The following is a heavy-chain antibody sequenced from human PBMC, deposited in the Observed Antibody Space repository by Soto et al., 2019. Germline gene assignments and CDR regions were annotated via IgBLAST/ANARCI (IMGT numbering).Heavy chain of an antibody. J-gene: IGHJ4*02. Sequence: QLQVHESGPGQVKPSETLSLTCTVSGGSISSSSYYWGWIRQPPGRGREWIGSLSISGPTYFNPSLKSLGTMSVDTSKNQFSLNLHSVTAADTAVYYCARDGLAVAGTAYWGQGTLVTVSS. CDR2: LSISGPT. CDR1: GGSISSSSYY. V-gene: IGHV4-39*02. D-gene: IGHD6-19*01. CDR3: ARDGLAVAGTAY.